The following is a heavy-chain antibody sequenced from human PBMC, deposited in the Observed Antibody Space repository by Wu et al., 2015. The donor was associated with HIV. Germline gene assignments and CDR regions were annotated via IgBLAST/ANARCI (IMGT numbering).Heavy chain of an antibody. CDR1: GYIFTSHD. V-gene: IGHV1-8*01. CDR3: MRGVILNNYGAEYFDY. D-gene: IGHD5-18*01. Sequence: QVQLVQSGAEVKKPGSSVRVSCKTSGYIFTSHDINWVRQATGQGLEWMGWMNPDSSNTGFAQKFQGRVTLTRNISISTAYMELRGLRSDDTATYYCMRGVILNNYGAEYFDYWGQGTVVTVSS. CDR2: MNPDSSNT. J-gene: IGHJ4*02.